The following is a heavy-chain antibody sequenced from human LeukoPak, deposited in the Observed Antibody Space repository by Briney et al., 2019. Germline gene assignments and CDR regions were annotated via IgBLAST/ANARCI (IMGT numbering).Heavy chain of an antibody. Sequence: GGSLRLSCAASGFTFSSYAMSWVRQAPGQGLEWVSAISGSGGTTYYADSVKGRFTISRDNSKNTLYLQMNSLRAEDTAVYYCAKDGYCRGSSCFDNFDYWGQGTLVTVSS. V-gene: IGHV3-23*01. CDR2: ISGSGGTT. CDR1: GFTFSSYA. J-gene: IGHJ4*02. CDR3: AKDGYCRGSSCFDNFDY. D-gene: IGHD2-15*01.